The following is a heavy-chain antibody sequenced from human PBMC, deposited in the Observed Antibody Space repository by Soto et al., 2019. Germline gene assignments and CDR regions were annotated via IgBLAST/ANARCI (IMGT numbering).Heavy chain of an antibody. CDR1: GYSFTSYW. J-gene: IGHJ6*02. Sequence: GESLKISCKGSGYSFTSYWIGWVRQMPGKGLEWMGIIYPGDSDTRYSPSFQGQVTISADKSISTAYLQWSSLKASDTAMYYCARHGPNCSGGSCYSLCYGMDVWGQGTTVTVSS. V-gene: IGHV5-51*01. CDR3: ARHGPNCSGGSCYSLCYGMDV. CDR2: IYPGDSDT. D-gene: IGHD2-15*01.